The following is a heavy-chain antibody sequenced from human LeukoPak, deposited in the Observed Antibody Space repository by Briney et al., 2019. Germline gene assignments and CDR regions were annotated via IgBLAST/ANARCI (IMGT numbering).Heavy chain of an antibody. CDR1: GFTLSDHW. CDR2: IKQDGSEK. J-gene: IGHJ4*02. CDR3: GGGGWYFNS. Sequence: PGGSLRLSCAASGFTLSDHWMTWVRQAPGKGLEWVAYIKQDGSEKYYVDSVKGRFTISRDNSKNSLYLQMNSLRAEDTAVYYCGGGGWYFNSGGQGTLVPVSS. V-gene: IGHV3-7*04. D-gene: IGHD6-19*01.